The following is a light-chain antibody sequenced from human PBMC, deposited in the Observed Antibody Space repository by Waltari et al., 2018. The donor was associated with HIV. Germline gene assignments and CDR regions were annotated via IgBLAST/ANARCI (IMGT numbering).Light chain of an antibody. CDR1: SSDVGSYNL. CDR2: EGS. Sequence: QSALTQPASVSGSPGQSITISCTGTSSDVGSYNLVSWYQQHPGKAPKLMIYEGSKRPSGVSNRFSGSKSGNMSSLTISGLQAEDEADYYCCSYAGSSTFVVVGGGTKLTVL. J-gene: IGLJ2*01. CDR3: CSYAGSSTFVV. V-gene: IGLV2-23*03.